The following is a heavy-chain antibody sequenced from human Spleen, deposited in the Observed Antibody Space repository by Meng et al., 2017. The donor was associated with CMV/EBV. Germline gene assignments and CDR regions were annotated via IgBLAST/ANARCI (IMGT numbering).Heavy chain of an antibody. V-gene: IGHV3-30*14. J-gene: IGHJ6*02. D-gene: IGHD2-15*01. Sequence: GESLKISCAASEFSFSSYAMHWVRQAPGKGLEWVAAISYDGSANYYADSVKGRFSISRDNSKKSLYLHMNSLRAEDTAVYYCAKEFIVDPQMRFDYYYGMDVWGQGTTVTVSS. CDR3: AKEFIVDPQMRFDYYYGMDV. CDR2: ISYDGSAN. CDR1: EFSFSSYA.